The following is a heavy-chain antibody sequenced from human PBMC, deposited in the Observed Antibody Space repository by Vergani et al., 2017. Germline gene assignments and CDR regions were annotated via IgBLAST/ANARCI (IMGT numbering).Heavy chain of an antibody. Sequence: EVQLVEPGGGLVPPGRSLRLSCAASGFSFGDYAMTWVRQAPGKGLEWVAFIRNKAYGGTTEYAASVKGRFTISRDDSKRLAYLQLSGLKTEDTAVYFCSVGRVYSFGCSDYWGQGTLVTGSS. CDR1: GFSFGDYA. J-gene: IGHJ4*02. V-gene: IGHV3-49*04. D-gene: IGHD5-18*01. CDR2: IRNKAYGGTT. CDR3: SVGRVYSFGCSDY.